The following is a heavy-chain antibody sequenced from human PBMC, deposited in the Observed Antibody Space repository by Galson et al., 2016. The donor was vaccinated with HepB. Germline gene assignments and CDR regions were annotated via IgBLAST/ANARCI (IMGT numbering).Heavy chain of an antibody. Sequence: SLRLSCAASGFTFRTYNMNWLRQTPGKGLEWVSSILYDSDIKYSTDSVKGRFTISRDNAKSSVYLQMHSLRVEDTGLYSCARESPGGHSDFWGQGTLVTVSS. V-gene: IGHV3-48*01. CDR3: ARESPGGHSDF. CDR1: GFTFRTYN. CDR2: ILYDSDIK. J-gene: IGHJ4*02. D-gene: IGHD3-10*01.